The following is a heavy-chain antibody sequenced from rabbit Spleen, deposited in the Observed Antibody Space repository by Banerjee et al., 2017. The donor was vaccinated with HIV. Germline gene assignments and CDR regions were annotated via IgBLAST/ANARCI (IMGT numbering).Heavy chain of an antibody. J-gene: IGHJ4*01. CDR3: ARDLVAVIGWNFNL. CDR1: GVSLHDKDV. Sequence: QEQLEESGGGLVQPEGSLTLTCKASGVSLHDKDVMCWVRQAPGKGLEWIACINIVTGKSVYARWAKGRFTMSRTSSTTVTLQMTSLTAADTATYFCARDLVAVIGWNFNLWGQGTLVTVS. CDR2: INIVTGKS. D-gene: IGHD1-1*01. V-gene: IGHV1S45*01.